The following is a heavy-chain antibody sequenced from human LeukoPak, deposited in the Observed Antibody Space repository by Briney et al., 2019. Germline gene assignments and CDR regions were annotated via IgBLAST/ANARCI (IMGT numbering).Heavy chain of an antibody. CDR2: MNPISGGT. V-gene: IGHV1-2*02. D-gene: IGHD2-2*01. J-gene: IGHJ4*02. CDR3: ARDIRLVPAAREVDY. CDR1: GYTFTDYY. Sequence: GASVKVSCKASGYTFTDYYMHWVRQAPEQGLEWMGWMNPISGGTIYAQKFQGRVTMTRDTPISTAYMELSSLRYDDTAVYYCARDIRLVPAAREVDYWGQGTLVTVSS.